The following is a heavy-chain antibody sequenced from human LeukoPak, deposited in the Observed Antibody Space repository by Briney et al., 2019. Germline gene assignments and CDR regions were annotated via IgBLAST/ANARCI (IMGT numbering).Heavy chain of an antibody. D-gene: IGHD3-10*01. CDR1: GGTFSSYA. J-gene: IGHJ5*02. Sequence: ASVKVSCKASGGTFSSYAISWVRQAPGQGLEWMGRIIPILGIANYAQKFQGRVTITADKSTSTAYKELSSLRSEDTAVYYCARESGGWFDPWGQGTLVTVSS. CDR2: IIPILGIA. CDR3: ARESGGWFDP. V-gene: IGHV1-69*04.